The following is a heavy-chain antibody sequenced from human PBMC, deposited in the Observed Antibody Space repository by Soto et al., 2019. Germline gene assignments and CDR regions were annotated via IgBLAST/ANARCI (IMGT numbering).Heavy chain of an antibody. CDR1: GFAFRHNY. V-gene: IGHV3-11*01. D-gene: IGHD1-26*01. J-gene: IGHJ5*02. Sequence: GGSLRLSCTVSGFAFRHNYLTWIRQAPGKGLEWLSYINTGGSPAYYADSVKGRFTISTDIAKKSLYLQMDSLRADDTGVYYCATGGIYYETWGQGALVTVSS. CDR3: ATGGIYYET. CDR2: INTGGSPA.